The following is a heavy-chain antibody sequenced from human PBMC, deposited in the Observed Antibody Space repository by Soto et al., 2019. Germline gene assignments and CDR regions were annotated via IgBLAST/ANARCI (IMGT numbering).Heavy chain of an antibody. V-gene: IGHV4-39*01. Sequence: QLQLQESGPGLVKPSETLSLTCTVSGGSISSNSYYWGWIRQPPGKGLEWIGSIYYSGSTYYNPSLKSRVTISVDTSKNQFSLKLRSVTAADTAVYYRAKCRNLDELFDYWGQGTLVTVSS. J-gene: IGHJ4*02. CDR3: AKCRNLDELFDY. D-gene: IGHD4-4*01. CDR2: IYYSGST. CDR1: GGSISSNSYY.